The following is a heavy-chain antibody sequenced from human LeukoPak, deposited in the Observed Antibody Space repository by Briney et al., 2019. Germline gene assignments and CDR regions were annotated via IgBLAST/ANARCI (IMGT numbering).Heavy chain of an antibody. CDR1: GYTFTGYY. J-gene: IGHJ4*02. V-gene: IGHV1-2*02. Sequence: GASVKVSCKASGYTFTGYYMHWVRQAPGQGLEWMGLINPNSGGTNYAQKFQGRVTMTRDTSISTAYMELSRLRSDDTAVYYCARGPADFWSGYYGTGYFDYWGQGTLVTVSS. CDR3: ARGPADFWSGYYGTGYFDY. CDR2: INPNSGGT. D-gene: IGHD3-3*01.